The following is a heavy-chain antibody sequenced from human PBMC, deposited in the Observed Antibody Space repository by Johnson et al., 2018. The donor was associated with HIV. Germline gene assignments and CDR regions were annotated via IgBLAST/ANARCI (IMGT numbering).Heavy chain of an antibody. Sequence: QVQLVESGGGVVQPGRSLRLSCAASGFTFSSYAMHWVRQAPGKGLEWVAFIRYDGSNKYYADYVKGRFTISRDNSKNTLYFQMNGLRAEDTAVYYCAKQNRGAFDIWGQGTLVTVS. CDR1: GFTFSSYA. CDR2: IRYDGSNK. V-gene: IGHV3-30*02. CDR3: AKQNRGAFDI. J-gene: IGHJ3*02.